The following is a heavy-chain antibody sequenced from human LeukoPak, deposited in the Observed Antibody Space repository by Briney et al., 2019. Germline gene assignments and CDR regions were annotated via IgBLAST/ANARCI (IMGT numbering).Heavy chain of an antibody. V-gene: IGHV3-21*01. CDR3: ARPSGGAVAGSPTDY. Sequence: GGSLRLSCAASGFTFSSYSMNWVRQAPGKGLEWVSSISSSSSYIYYADSVKGRFTISRDNAKNSLYLHMNSLRAEDTAVYYCARPSGGAVAGSPTDYWGQGTLVTVSS. J-gene: IGHJ4*02. CDR2: ISSSSSYI. CDR1: GFTFSSYS. D-gene: IGHD6-19*01.